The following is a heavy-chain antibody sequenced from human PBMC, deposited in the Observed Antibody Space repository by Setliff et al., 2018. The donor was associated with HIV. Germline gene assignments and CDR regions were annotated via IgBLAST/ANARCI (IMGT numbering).Heavy chain of an antibody. CDR2: IYNSAST. J-gene: IGHJ6*03. CDR3: ARRSPGGGYYMDV. D-gene: IGHD3-16*01. Sequence: SETLSLTCTVSGDSISTDYWTWIRQPPGKGLEWIGYIYNSASTSYNPSLKSRVTISVDTSKNQFSLNLSSVTAADTAVYYCARRSPGGGYYMDVWGKGTTVTVSS. V-gene: IGHV4-4*09. CDR1: GDSISTDY.